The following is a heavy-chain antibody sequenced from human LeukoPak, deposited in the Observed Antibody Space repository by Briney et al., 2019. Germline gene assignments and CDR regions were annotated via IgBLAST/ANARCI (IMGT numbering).Heavy chain of an antibody. CDR3: ARVDYGGTIDY. J-gene: IGHJ4*02. D-gene: IGHD4-23*01. CDR1: GFTFSSYA. Sequence: GGSLRLSCAASGFTFSSYAMHWVRQAPGKGLEWVAVISYDGSNKYYADSVKGRFTISRDNSKNTLYLQMNSLRAEDTAVYYCARVDYGGTIDYWGQGTLVTVSS. V-gene: IGHV3-30-3*01. CDR2: ISYDGSNK.